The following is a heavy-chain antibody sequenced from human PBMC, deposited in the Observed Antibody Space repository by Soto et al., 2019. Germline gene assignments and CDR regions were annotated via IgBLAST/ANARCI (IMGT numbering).Heavy chain of an antibody. CDR1: GFTFSSYA. V-gene: IGHV3-23*01. J-gene: IGHJ4*02. Sequence: PGGPLRLSCAASGFTFSSYAMSWVRQAPGKGLEWVSAISGSGGSTYYADSVKGRFTISRDNSKNTLYLQMNSLRAEDTAVYYCAKGGCGYSYGSDCAIDYWGQGTLVTVSS. CDR3: AKGGCGYSYGSDCAIDY. CDR2: ISGSGGST. D-gene: IGHD5-18*01.